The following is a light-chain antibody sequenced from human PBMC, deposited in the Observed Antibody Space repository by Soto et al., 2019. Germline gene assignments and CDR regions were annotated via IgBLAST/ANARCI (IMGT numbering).Light chain of an antibody. Sequence: DIVMTQSPLSLPVTPGEPASISCTSSQSLLYIDGYNYLDWYLQRPGQPPQLLIYSASNRAFGVPDRFSGSGSGTDFTLKISRVEAEDVGVYFCMQARQTPFTFGPGTKVDI. V-gene: IGKV2-28*01. J-gene: IGKJ3*01. CDR2: SAS. CDR1: QSLLYIDGYNY. CDR3: MQARQTPFT.